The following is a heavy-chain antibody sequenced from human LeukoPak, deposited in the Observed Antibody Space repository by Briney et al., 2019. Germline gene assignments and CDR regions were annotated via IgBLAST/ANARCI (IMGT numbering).Heavy chain of an antibody. Sequence: GGSLRLSCAASGFTFSSYSMNWVRQAPGKGLEWVSSITSSSSYIYYADSMKGRFTISRDNAKNSLYLQMNSLRAEDTAVYYCARVNIVVVPAAIRESDYWGQGTLVTVSS. D-gene: IGHD2-2*01. CDR3: ARVNIVVVPAAIRESDY. V-gene: IGHV3-21*01. J-gene: IGHJ4*02. CDR1: GFTFSSYS. CDR2: ITSSSSYI.